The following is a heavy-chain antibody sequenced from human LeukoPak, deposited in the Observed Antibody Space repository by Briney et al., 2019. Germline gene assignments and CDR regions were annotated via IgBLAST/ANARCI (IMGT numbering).Heavy chain of an antibody. J-gene: IGHJ3*02. D-gene: IGHD2-15*01. Sequence: GESLKISCKGSGYWFINFWIGWVRQMPGKGLEWMGIIHPGDSDTRYSPSFEGQVTISVDKSISTAYLQWSSLKASDTAMYYCARRGLLGYCSGASCYDAFDIWGQGIMVTVSS. CDR3: ARRGLLGYCSGASCYDAFDI. CDR2: IHPGDSDT. V-gene: IGHV5-51*01. CDR1: GYWFINFW.